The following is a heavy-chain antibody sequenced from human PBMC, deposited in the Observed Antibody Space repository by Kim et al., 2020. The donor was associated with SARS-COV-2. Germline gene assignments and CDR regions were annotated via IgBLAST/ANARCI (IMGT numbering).Heavy chain of an antibody. V-gene: IGHV3-23*01. J-gene: IGHJ5*01. CDR2: IGSRGVVT. CDR3: ADALSRASNPFFTWF. CDR1: GFALPDNA. Sequence: GGSLRLSCAVSGFALPDNAMTWVRQAPGGGLDWVSSIGSRGVVTQNTDSVKGRFTISHNNSKNTLYRQMASMRVEDTADTSYADALSRASNPFFTWF. D-gene: IGHD3-16*01.